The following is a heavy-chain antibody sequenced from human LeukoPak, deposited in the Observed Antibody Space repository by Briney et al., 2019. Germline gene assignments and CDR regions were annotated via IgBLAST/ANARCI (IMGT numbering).Heavy chain of an antibody. CDR2: IKTDGRST. Sequence: PGGSLRLSCAASGFTFSDYWMHWVRQAPGKGLVWVSRIKTDGRSTNYADSVKGRFTISRDNAKNTLYLQMNSLRAEDTAVYYCARGRIVGWTDYWGQGTLVTVSS. V-gene: IGHV3-74*01. J-gene: IGHJ4*02. D-gene: IGHD6-19*01. CDR1: GFTFSDYW. CDR3: ARGRIVGWTDY.